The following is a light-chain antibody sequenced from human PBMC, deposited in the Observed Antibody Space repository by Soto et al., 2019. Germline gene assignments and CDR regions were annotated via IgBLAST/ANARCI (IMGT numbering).Light chain of an antibody. CDR3: TSFTTSTTYV. V-gene: IGLV2-18*02. CDR1: SSDVGSYNR. Sequence: QSALTQPPSVSGSPGQSVAVSCTGSSSDVGSYNRVSGYQQPPGAAPTLIIYEVNNRPSGVPDRFSGSKSGNTASLTISGLRAEDEDDYYCTSFTTSTTYVFGNGTKLTVL. CDR2: EVN. J-gene: IGLJ1*01.